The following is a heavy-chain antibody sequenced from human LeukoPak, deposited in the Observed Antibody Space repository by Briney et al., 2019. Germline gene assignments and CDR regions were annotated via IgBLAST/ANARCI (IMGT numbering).Heavy chain of an antibody. D-gene: IGHD3-3*01. CDR2: ISGSGGST. Sequence: GGSLRLSCAASGFTFSSYAMSWVRQAPGKGLEWVSAISGSGGSTYYADSVKGRFTISRDNSKNTLYLQMGSLRAEDMAVYYCARGDYDFWSGYIDYWGQGTLVTVSS. J-gene: IGHJ4*02. V-gene: IGHV3-23*01. CDR3: ARGDYDFWSGYIDY. CDR1: GFTFSSYA.